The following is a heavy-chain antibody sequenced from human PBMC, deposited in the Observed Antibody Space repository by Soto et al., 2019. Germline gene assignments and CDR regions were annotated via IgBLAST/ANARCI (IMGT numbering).Heavy chain of an antibody. D-gene: IGHD2-2*01. CDR1: GGTFSSYA. J-gene: IGHJ5*02. Sequence: QVQLVQSGAEVKKPGSSVKVSCKASGGTFSSYAISWVRQAPGQGLEWMGGIIPIFGTANYAQKFQGRVNVPAGQSTSTAYMGLSRLESEDPAVYYCAGETSPPPYQLLTNWFHPRGQGTLVTVSS. CDR2: IIPIFGTA. CDR3: AGETSPPPYQLLTNWFHP. V-gene: IGHV1-69*01.